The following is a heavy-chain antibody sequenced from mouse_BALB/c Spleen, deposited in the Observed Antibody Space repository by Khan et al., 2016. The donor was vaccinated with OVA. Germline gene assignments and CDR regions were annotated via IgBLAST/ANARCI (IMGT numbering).Heavy chain of an antibody. CDR3: ARKDYYDYDPFPY. V-gene: IGHV3-2*02. CDR2: INYSGNT. J-gene: IGHJ3*01. Sequence: VQLQESGPGLVKPSQSLSLTCTVTGYSITSEYAWNWIRQFPGNKLEWMGYINYSGNTRFNPSLKSRTSITRDTSKNQFFLKLNSVTTDDTATYYCARKDYYDYDPFPYWGQGTMVTVSA. D-gene: IGHD2-4*01. CDR1: GYSITSEYA.